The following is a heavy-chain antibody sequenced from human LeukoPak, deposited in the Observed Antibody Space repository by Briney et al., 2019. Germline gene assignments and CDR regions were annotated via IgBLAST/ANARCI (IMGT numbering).Heavy chain of an antibody. D-gene: IGHD5-24*01. CDR1: GFTFSSYS. J-gene: IGHJ3*02. CDR2: ISSSSSYI. Sequence: PGGSLRLSCAASGFTFSSYSMNWVRQAPGKGLEWVSSISSSSSYIYYADSVKGRFTISRDNAKNLLYLQMNSLRAEDTAVYYCASRKVEMATFTNAVDIWGQGTMVTVSS. V-gene: IGHV3-21*01. CDR3: ASRKVEMATFTNAVDI.